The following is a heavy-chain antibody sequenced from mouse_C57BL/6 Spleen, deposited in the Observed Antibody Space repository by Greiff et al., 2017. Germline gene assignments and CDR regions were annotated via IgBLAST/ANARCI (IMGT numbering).Heavy chain of an antibody. CDR1: GYSITSGYY. CDR3: ARDQGGYYWFAY. D-gene: IGHD2-3*01. Sequence: EVQLQESGPGLVKPSQSLSLTCSVTGYSITSGYYWNWIRQFPGNKLEWMGYISYDGSNNYNPSLKNRISITRDTSKNQFFLKLNSVTTEDTATYYCARDQGGYYWFAYWGQGTLVTVSA. CDR2: ISYDGSN. V-gene: IGHV3-6*01. J-gene: IGHJ3*01.